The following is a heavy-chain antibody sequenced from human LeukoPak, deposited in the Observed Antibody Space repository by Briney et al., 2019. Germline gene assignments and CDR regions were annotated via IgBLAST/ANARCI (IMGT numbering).Heavy chain of an antibody. J-gene: IGHJ3*02. CDR1: GGSISSSSYY. CDR3: ARERLYYYDSSGYPRRAFDI. CDR2: IYYSGST. V-gene: IGHV4-39*07. D-gene: IGHD3-22*01. Sequence: SETLSLTCTVSGGSISSSSYYWGWIRQPPGKGLEWIGSIYYSGSTYYNPSLKSRVTISVDTSKNQFSLKLSSVTAADTAVYYCARERLYYYDSSGYPRRAFDIWGQGTMVTVSS.